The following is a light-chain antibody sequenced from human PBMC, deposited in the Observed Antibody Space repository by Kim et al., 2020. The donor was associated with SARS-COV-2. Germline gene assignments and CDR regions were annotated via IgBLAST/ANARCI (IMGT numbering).Light chain of an antibody. V-gene: IGLV3-1*01. CDR1: KLGDKY. J-gene: IGLJ3*02. CDR3: QAWDSTWV. CDR2: QDS. Sequence: VSVSPGQTASNTCSGDKLGDKYACWYQQKPGQSPVLVIYQDSKLPSGIPERFSGSNSGNTATLTISGTQAMDEADYYCQAWDSTWVFGGGTQLTVL.